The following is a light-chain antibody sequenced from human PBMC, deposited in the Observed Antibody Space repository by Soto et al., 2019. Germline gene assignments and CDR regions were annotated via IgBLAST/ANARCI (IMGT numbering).Light chain of an antibody. CDR3: QQYNSYPWT. Sequence: DIQMTQSPSTLSASVGDRVTITCRASQSISSWLAWYQQKPGKAPKLLIYDASSLESGVPSRFSGSGSGTEFTLTISRLQPDDFATYYCQQYNSYPWTFGQGTTVEIK. CDR2: DAS. J-gene: IGKJ1*01. V-gene: IGKV1-5*01. CDR1: QSISSW.